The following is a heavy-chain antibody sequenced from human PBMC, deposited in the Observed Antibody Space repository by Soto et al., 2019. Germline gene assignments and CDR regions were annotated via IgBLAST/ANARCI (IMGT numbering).Heavy chain of an antibody. CDR1: GFSLTATGVG. CDR3: AHIIITYGGVIGDDAFDI. CDR2: IYWDDDR. J-gene: IGHJ3*02. Sequence: QITLKESGPTLVRPTQTLTLTCTFSGFSLTATGVGVGWIRQPPGEALDWLAVIYWDDDRRYSPSLRSRLTITKDTSKNQVVLTMTNMAPVDTATYYCAHIIITYGGVIGDDAFDIWGQGTLVTVSS. D-gene: IGHD3-16*02. V-gene: IGHV2-5*02.